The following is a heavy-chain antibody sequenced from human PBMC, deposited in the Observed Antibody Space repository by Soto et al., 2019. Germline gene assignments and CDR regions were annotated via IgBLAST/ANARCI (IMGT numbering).Heavy chain of an antibody. D-gene: IGHD3-16*01. CDR3: ARDIGFDYVN. CDR2: IKEDGSEI. J-gene: IGHJ4*02. V-gene: IGHV3-7*01. Sequence: GVLRLFCAVSGFNVRSYWMSWVRQAPGKGLEWVASIKEDGSEIYYLQSVRGRFAISRDSAGNALQLAMNYLSAEDTATYFCARDIGFDYVNWGQGTLVTVSS. CDR1: GFNVRSYW.